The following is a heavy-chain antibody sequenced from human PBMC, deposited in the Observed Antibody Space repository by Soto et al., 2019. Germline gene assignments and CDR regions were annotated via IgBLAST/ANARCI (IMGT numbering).Heavy chain of an antibody. V-gene: IGHV1-69*01. J-gene: IGHJ6*02. CDR1: GGTFRTFA. CDR3: ARGGSTMVLCPLVYGLDV. CDR2: IIPVFGTP. D-gene: IGHD3-10*01. Sequence: QVQLVQSGAEVKEPGSSVKVSCKASGGTFRTFAISWVRQAPGQGPEWMGGIIPVFGTPNYAQKFQGRVTITADESTSTAYMELRSLRSEDTAVYYCARGGSTMVLCPLVYGLDVWGQGTTVTVSS.